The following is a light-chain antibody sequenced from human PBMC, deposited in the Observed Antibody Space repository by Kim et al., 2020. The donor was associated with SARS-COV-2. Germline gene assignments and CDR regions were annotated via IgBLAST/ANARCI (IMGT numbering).Light chain of an antibody. CDR2: EVS. V-gene: IGLV2-23*02. CDR3: CSYAGPWV. CDR1: SSDIGSSKL. J-gene: IGLJ3*02. Sequence: QSALTQPASVSGSPGQSITISCTGTSSDIGSSKLFSWYQQQPGKPPKVLIYEVSKRPSGVSNRFSGSKSGITASLTISVLQAEDEGDYYCCSYAGPWVFGGGTQLTVL.